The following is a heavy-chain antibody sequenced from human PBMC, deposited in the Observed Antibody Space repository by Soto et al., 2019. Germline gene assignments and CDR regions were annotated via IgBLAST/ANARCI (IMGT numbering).Heavy chain of an antibody. Sequence: PSETLSLTCTVSGGSISSYYWSWIRQPPGKGLEWIGYIYYSGSTNYNPSLKSRVTISVDTSKNQFSLKLSSVTAADTAVYYCARVAIAAAGLNWFDPWGQGTLVTSPQ. CDR1: GGSISSYY. D-gene: IGHD6-13*01. CDR3: ARVAIAAAGLNWFDP. CDR2: IYYSGST. J-gene: IGHJ5*02. V-gene: IGHV4-59*01.